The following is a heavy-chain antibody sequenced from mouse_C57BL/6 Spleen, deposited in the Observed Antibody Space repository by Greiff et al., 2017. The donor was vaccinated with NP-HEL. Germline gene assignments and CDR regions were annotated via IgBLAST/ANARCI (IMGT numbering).Heavy chain of an antibody. D-gene: IGHD1-1*01. CDR2: INPNNGGT. J-gene: IGHJ1*03. CDR1: GYTFTDYY. CDR3: ARGPVARYFDV. Sequence: EVQLQQSGPELVKPGASVKISCKASGYTFTDYYMNWVKQSHGKSLEWIGDINPNNGGTSYNQKFKGKATLTVDKSSSTAYMELRSLTSEDSAVYYCARGPVARYFDVWGTGTTVTVSS. V-gene: IGHV1-26*01.